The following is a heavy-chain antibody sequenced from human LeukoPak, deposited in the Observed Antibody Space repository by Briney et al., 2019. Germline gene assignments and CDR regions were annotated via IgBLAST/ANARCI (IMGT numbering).Heavy chain of an antibody. CDR1: GFTFSSYA. D-gene: IGHD3-9*01. CDR2: ISGSGGST. J-gene: IGHJ4*02. CDR3: AKAVNFDWLPNDY. Sequence: GGSLRLSCAASGFTFSSYAMSWVRQAPGKGLEWVSAISGSGGSTYYANFVKGRFTISRDNSKNTLYLQMNSLRAKDTAVYYCAKAVNFDWLPNDYWGQGTLVTVSS. V-gene: IGHV3-23*01.